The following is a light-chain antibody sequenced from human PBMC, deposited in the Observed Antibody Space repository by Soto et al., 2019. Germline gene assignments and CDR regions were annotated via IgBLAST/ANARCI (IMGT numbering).Light chain of an antibody. CDR3: QQYYSYPKT. CDR1: QGISSY. V-gene: IGKV1-8*01. Sequence: AIRMTQSPSSLSASTGDRVTITCRASQGISSYLSWYQQKPGKAPKLLIYAASTLQSGVPSRFSGSGSGTDFTLTISCLQSEDFATYSCQQYYSYPKTFGQGTKVEIK. CDR2: AAS. J-gene: IGKJ1*01.